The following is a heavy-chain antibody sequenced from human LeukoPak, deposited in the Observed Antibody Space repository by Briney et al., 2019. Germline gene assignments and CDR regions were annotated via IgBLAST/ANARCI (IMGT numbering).Heavy chain of an antibody. CDR1: GFTVSNMY. Sequence: PGGSLRLSCAASGFTVSNMYMSWVRQAPGKGLEWVSVIYSGGSTHYADSVKGRFTISRDNSKKTLYIQMNSLRAEDTAMYYCARAWGPYPYFDYWGQGTLVTVSS. CDR3: ARAWGPYPYFDY. V-gene: IGHV3-66*01. D-gene: IGHD3-16*01. J-gene: IGHJ4*02. CDR2: IYSGGST.